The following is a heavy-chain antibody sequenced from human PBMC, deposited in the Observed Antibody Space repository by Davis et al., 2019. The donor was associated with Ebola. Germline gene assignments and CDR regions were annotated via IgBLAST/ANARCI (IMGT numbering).Heavy chain of an antibody. V-gene: IGHV3-48*02. CDR1: GFTFSSYS. CDR2: ISSSSSTI. Sequence: GESLKISCAASGFTFSSYSMNWVRQAPGKGLEWVLYISSSSSTIYYADSVKGRFTISRDNAKNSLYLHMNSLRDEDTAVYYCARIVVGATIFWGQGTLVTVSS. CDR3: ARIVVGATIF. J-gene: IGHJ4*02. D-gene: IGHD1-26*01.